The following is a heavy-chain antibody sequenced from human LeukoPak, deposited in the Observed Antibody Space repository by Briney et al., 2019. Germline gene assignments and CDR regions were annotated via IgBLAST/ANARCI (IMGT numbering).Heavy chain of an antibody. CDR2: MNPNSSNT. D-gene: IGHD2/OR15-2a*01. V-gene: IGHV1-8*01. J-gene: IGHJ3*02. CDR1: GYTFTSYD. Sequence: VASVKVSFKASGYTFTSYDINWVRQATGQGLEWMGWMNPNSSNTGYAQKFQGRVTMTRNTSISTAYMELSSLRSEDTAVYYCAIGRNIPKQRAFDIWGQGTMVTVSS. CDR3: AIGRNIPKQRAFDI.